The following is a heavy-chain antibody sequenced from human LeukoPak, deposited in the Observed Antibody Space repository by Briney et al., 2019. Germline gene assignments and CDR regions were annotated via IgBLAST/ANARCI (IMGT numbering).Heavy chain of an antibody. CDR3: AKDLRWHYYGSGSHDY. Sequence: PGGSLRLSCAASGFTFSSYWMSWVRQAPGKGLEWVAFIRYDGSNKYYADSVKGRFTISRDNSKNTLYLQMNSLRAEDTAVYYCAKDLRWHYYGSGSHDYWGQGTLVTVSS. V-gene: IGHV3-30*02. J-gene: IGHJ4*02. CDR2: IRYDGSNK. CDR1: GFTFSSYW. D-gene: IGHD3-10*01.